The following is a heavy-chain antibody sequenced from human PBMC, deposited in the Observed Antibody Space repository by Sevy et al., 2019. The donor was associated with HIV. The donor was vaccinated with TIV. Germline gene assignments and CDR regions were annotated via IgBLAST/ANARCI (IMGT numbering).Heavy chain of an antibody. D-gene: IGHD4-17*01. CDR3: ARDVGDYVGWFDP. J-gene: IGHJ5*02. CDR2: ISSSSSYI. V-gene: IGHV3-21*01. Sequence: GGSLRLSCAASVFTFSSYSMNWVRQAPGKGLEWVSSISSSSSYIYYADSVKGRFTISRDNAKNSLYLQMNSLRAEDTAVYYCARDVGDYVGWFDPWGQGTLVTVSS. CDR1: VFTFSSYS.